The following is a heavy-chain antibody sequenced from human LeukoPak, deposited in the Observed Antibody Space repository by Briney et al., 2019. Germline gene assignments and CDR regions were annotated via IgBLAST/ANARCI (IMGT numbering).Heavy chain of an antibody. CDR2: ISGDGGST. CDR1: GFTFDDYA. Sequence: GGSLRLSCAASGFTFDDYAMHWVRQAPGKGLEWVSLISGDGGSTYYADSVKGRFTISRDNSKNSLYLQMNSLRTEDTALYYCAKDKRFDYYHYMDVWGKGTTVTVSS. D-gene: IGHD3-16*01. CDR3: AKDKRFDYYHYMDV. J-gene: IGHJ6*03. V-gene: IGHV3-43*02.